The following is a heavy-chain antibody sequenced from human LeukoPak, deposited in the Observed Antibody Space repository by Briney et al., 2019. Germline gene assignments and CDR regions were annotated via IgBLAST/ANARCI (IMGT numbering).Heavy chain of an antibody. Sequence: GGSLRLSCAASGFTFSSYWMSWVRQAPGKGLEWVANIRQDGSVQNYVDSVKGRFTISRDNTKNLLYLQMNSLTAEDSAVYHCGRFGYVSAVDTWGQGALVTVSS. CDR1: GFTFSSYW. D-gene: IGHD2-15*01. CDR2: IRQDGSVQ. V-gene: IGHV3-7*01. J-gene: IGHJ5*02. CDR3: GRFGYVSAVDT.